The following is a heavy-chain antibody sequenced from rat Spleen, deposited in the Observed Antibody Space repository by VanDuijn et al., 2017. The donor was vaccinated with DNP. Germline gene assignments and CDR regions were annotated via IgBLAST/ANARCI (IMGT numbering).Heavy chain of an antibody. CDR1: GFSITSSHR. CDR3: ARWGGLAFDY. V-gene: IGHV3-3*01. CDR2: INSAGIT. D-gene: IGHD1-11*01. J-gene: IGHJ2*01. Sequence: EVQLQESGPGLVKPSQSLSLTCSVTGFSITSSHRWNWIRTFPGDKLEWMGYINSAGITDYTPSLKSRISITRDTSKNQFFLQLNSVTTEDTATYYCARWGGLAFDYWGQGVMVTVSS.